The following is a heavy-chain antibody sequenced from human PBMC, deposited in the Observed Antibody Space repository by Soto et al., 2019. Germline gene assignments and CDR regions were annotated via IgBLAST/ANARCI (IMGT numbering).Heavy chain of an antibody. CDR1: GFTFSSYE. CDR2: ISSSGTI. Sequence: LRLSCAASGFTFSSYEMDWVRQAPGKGLEWVAYISSSGTILYGDSVKGRFTISRDNADNSLYLQMNSLTAEDTAVYYCTKEKSVMYSGYDAFDIWGRGTMVTVS. V-gene: IGHV3-48*03. D-gene: IGHD5-12*01. J-gene: IGHJ3*02. CDR3: TKEKSVMYSGYDAFDI.